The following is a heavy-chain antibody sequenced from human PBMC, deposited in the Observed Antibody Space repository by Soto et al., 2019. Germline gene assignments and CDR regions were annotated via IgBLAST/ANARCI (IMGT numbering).Heavy chain of an antibody. CDR3: ARESGLGYDFWSGYYKGISKDAFDI. CDR1: GGSISSGDYY. J-gene: IGHJ3*02. Sequence: SETLSLTCTVSGGSISSGDYYWSWIRQPPGKDLEWIGYIYYSGSTYYNPSLKSRVTISVDTSKNQFSLKLSSVTAADTAVYYCARESGLGYDFWSGYYKGISKDAFDIWGQGTTVTVSS. V-gene: IGHV4-30-4*01. D-gene: IGHD3-3*01. CDR2: IYYSGST.